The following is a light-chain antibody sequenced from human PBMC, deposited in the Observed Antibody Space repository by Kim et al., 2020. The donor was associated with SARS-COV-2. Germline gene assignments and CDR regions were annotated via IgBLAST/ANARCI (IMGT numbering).Light chain of an antibody. CDR2: YDT. Sequence: SSELTQPPSVSVAPGNTARISCGADNIGTKTVHWYQQRPGQAPVKVIHYDTDRPSGIPERFSGATSGNTATLTISRVEAGDEADYYCQVWDSTSDHLIFGGGTQLTVL. CDR3: QVWDSTSDHLI. J-gene: IGLJ2*01. CDR1: NIGTKT. V-gene: IGLV3-21*04.